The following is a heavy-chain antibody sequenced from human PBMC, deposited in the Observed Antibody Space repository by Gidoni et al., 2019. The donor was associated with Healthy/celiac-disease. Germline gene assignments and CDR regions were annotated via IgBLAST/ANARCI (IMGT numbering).Heavy chain of an antibody. CDR2: ISGSGGST. CDR1: GFTFSSYA. J-gene: IGHJ4*02. D-gene: IGHD6-13*01. Sequence: EVQLLESGGGLVQPGGSLRLSCAASGFTFSSYAMSWVRQAPGKGLEWVSAISGSGGSTYYADSVKGRFTISRDNSKNTLYLQMNSQRAEDTAVYYCAKLSSSSRGYFDYWGQGTLVTVSS. V-gene: IGHV3-23*01. CDR3: AKLSSSSRGYFDY.